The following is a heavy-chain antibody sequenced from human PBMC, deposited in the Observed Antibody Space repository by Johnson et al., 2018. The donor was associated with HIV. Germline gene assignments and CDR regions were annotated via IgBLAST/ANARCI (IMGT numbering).Heavy chain of an antibody. CDR1: GFTFDDYA. CDR3: ARGWVGATLRAFDI. Sequence: QLVESGGGLVQPGRSLRLSCAASGFTFDDYAMHWVRQAPGKGLEWVSGISWNSGSIGYADSVKGRFTISRDNAKNSLYLQMNSLRAEDTALYYCARGWVGATLRAFDIWGQGTMVTVSS. J-gene: IGHJ3*02. V-gene: IGHV3-9*01. CDR2: ISWNSGSI. D-gene: IGHD1-26*01.